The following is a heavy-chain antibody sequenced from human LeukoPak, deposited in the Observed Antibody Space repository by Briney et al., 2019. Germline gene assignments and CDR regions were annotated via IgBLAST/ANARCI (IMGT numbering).Heavy chain of an antibody. J-gene: IGHJ4*02. CDR3: ARHSRALAATDGQKHIQPYDY. CDR2: IYPGDSDT. Sequence: PRESLKISCKGSGYSFTSYWIGWVRQMPGKGLEWMGIIYPGDSDTRYSPSFQGQVTISADKSISTAYLQWSSLKASDTAMYYCARHSRALAATDGQKHIQPYDYWGQGTLVTVSS. CDR1: GYSFTSYW. D-gene: IGHD5-18*01. V-gene: IGHV5-51*01.